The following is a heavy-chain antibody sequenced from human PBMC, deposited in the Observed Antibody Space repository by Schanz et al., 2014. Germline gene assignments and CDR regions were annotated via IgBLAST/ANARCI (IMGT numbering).Heavy chain of an antibody. V-gene: IGHV1-46*01. Sequence: QVPLVQSGAEVKKPGASVKVSCKASGYTFTTYYLHWVRQAPGQGLEWMGIINPTGGSTTYAEKFLGRVTMTSDTSTSTVYMDLSSLISEDTAVYYCAFDRDDAYDIWGQGTTVTVSS. CDR1: GYTFTTYY. D-gene: IGHD3-9*01. CDR3: AFDRDDAYDI. CDR2: INPTGGST. J-gene: IGHJ3*02.